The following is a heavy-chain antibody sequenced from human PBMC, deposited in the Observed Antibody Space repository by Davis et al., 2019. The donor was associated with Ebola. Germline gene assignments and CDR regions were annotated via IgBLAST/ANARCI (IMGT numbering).Heavy chain of an antibody. Sequence: PSETLSLTCTVSGDSISSSDHYWGWIRQPPGKGLEWVGNFYYSVATHYNPSFKSRVSISVDTSKNQFSLRLNSVTAAEPAIYYCAREGYRGGAFDYWGQGTLVPVSS. D-gene: IGHD2-21*01. CDR1: GDSISSSDHY. V-gene: IGHV4-39*07. CDR3: AREGYRGGAFDY. J-gene: IGHJ4*02. CDR2: FYYSVAT.